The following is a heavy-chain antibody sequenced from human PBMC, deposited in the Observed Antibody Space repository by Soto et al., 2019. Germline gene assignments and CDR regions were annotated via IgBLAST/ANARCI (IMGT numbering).Heavy chain of an antibody. CDR1: GGSISSYY. D-gene: IGHD2-8*01. V-gene: IGHV4-59*01. CDR3: AGRYCTNGVCYHNNNWFDP. Sequence: SETLSLTCTVSGGSISSYYWSWIRQPPGKGLEWIGYIYYSGSTNYNPSLKSRVTISVDTSKNQFSLKLSSVTAADTAVYYCAGRYCTNGVCYHNNNWFDPWGQGTLVTVSS. J-gene: IGHJ5*02. CDR2: IYYSGST.